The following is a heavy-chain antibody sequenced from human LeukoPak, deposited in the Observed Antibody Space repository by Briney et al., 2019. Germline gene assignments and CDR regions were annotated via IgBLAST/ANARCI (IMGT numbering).Heavy chain of an antibody. J-gene: IGHJ4*02. CDR1: GFTFSSYT. D-gene: IGHD3-3*01. Sequence: GGSLRLSCAASGFTFSSYTMNWVRQAPGKGLEWVSAISGSGGSTYYADSVKGRFTISRDNSKNTLYLQMNSLRPEDTAVYYCAKDPGFWSGYKDYWGQGTLVTVSS. V-gene: IGHV3-23*01. CDR2: ISGSGGST. CDR3: AKDPGFWSGYKDY.